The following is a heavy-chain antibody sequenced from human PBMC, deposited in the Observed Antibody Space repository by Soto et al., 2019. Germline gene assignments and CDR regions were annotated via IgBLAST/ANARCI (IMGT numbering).Heavy chain of an antibody. J-gene: IGHJ4*02. CDR2: INHSGST. Sequence: QVQLQQSGAGLLKPSETLSLTCAVYGGSFSDYYWSWIRQPPGKGLEWIGEINHSGSTNYNPSLKSRVTISVDTSKNQFSLKLSSVTAADTAVYYCASGRIRDSPIDYWGQGTLVTVSS. V-gene: IGHV4-34*01. CDR3: ASGRIRDSPIDY. D-gene: IGHD3-22*01. CDR1: GGSFSDYY.